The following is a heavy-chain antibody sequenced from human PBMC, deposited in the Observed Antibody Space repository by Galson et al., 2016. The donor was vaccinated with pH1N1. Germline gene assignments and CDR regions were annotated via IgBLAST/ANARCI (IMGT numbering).Heavy chain of an antibody. J-gene: IGHJ5*02. CDR1: GFTFSSFA. D-gene: IGHD3-22*01. CDR2: ITSGGTT. CDR3: VKGDSSGYEYLNKFDP. V-gene: IGHV3-23*01. Sequence: SLRLSCATSGFTFSSFAMTWVRQAPGKGLEWVSGITSGGTTHYAASAKGRFTISRDNSKNTVDLQMSRLRVEDTATYYCVKGDSSGYEYLNKFDPWGQGTLVTVSS.